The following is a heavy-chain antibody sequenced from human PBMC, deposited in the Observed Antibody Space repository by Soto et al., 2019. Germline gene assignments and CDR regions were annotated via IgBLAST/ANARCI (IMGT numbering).Heavy chain of an antibody. J-gene: IGHJ4*02. V-gene: IGHV4-30-4*01. CDR3: ARDVGYSSSWPEYYFDY. D-gene: IGHD6-13*01. CDR1: GVSISRGDYY. Sequence: SETLCLTCTVSGVSISRGDYYWIWIRQPPGKGLEWIGYIYYSGSTYYNPSLKSRVTISVDTSKNQFSLKLSSVTAADTAVYYCARDVGYSSSWPEYYFDYWGQGTLVTVSS. CDR2: IYYSGST.